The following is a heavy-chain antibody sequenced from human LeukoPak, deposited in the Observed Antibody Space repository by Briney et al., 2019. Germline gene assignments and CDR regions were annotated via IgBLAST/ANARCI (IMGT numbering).Heavy chain of an antibody. Sequence: GGSLRLSCAASGFPFDDYGMSWVRQAPGKGLEWVSGISWNGGSTSYADSVKGRFTISRDNAKNSLYLQMNSLRAEDTALFYCARDAVLRNIAAAGYFDNWGQGTLVTVSS. V-gene: IGHV3-20*04. J-gene: IGHJ4*02. CDR2: ISWNGGST. D-gene: IGHD6-13*01. CDR3: ARDAVLRNIAAAGYFDN. CDR1: GFPFDDYG.